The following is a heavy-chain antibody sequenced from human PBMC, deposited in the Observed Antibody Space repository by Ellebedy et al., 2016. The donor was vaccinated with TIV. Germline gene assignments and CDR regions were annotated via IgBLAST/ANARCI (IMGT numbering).Heavy chain of an antibody. CDR1: GNTFTSYA. J-gene: IGHJ3*01. CDR2: INSNTGNP. D-gene: IGHD1-1*01. V-gene: IGHV7-4-1*02. CDR3: ARDRHYNWNDGAFDL. Sequence: AASVKVSCKASGNTFTSYALHWVRQAPGQGLEWMGWINSNTGNPTYAQGFTGRFVFSLDTSVSTASLQISSLKAEDTAVYYCARDRHYNWNDGAFDLWGQGTMVTVSS.